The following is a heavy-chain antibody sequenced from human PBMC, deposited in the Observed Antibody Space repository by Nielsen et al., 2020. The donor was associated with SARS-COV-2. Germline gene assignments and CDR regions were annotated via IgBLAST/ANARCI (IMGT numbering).Heavy chain of an antibody. Sequence: GESLKISCAASGFTFSSYWMYWVRQAPGKGLVWVSRIISDGSSTSYADSVKGRFTISRDNAKNTLYLQMNSLRAEDTAVYYCARGPSSSWYVYYYYGMDVWGQGTTVTVSS. V-gene: IGHV3-74*01. J-gene: IGHJ6*02. CDR3: ARGPSSSWYVYYYYGMDV. CDR2: IISDGSST. D-gene: IGHD6-13*01. CDR1: GFTFSSYW.